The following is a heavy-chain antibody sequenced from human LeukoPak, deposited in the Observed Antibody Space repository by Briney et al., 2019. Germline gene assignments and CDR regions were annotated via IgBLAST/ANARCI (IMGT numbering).Heavy chain of an antibody. CDR1: GFTVSSNY. J-gene: IGHJ4*02. V-gene: IGHV3-66*01. CDR3: AREQWNDAFIGY. CDR2: IYSGGST. D-gene: IGHD1-1*01. Sequence: GGSLRLSCAASGFTVSSNYTSWVRQAPGKGLEWVSVIYSGGSTYYADSVKGRFTISRDNSKNTLYLQMNSLRAEDTAVYYCAREQWNDAFIGYWGQGTLVTVSS.